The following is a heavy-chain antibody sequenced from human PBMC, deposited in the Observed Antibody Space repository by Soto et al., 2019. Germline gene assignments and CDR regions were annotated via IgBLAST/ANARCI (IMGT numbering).Heavy chain of an antibody. CDR1: GFTFSSYS. D-gene: IGHD4-17*01. V-gene: IGHV3-48*02. CDR2: ISSSSSTI. Sequence: GGSLRLSCAASGFTFSSYSMNWVRQAPGKGLEWVSYISSSSSTIYYADSVKGRFTISRDNAKNSLYLQMNSLRDEDTAVYYCARGSDYGGNPPIYYYYGMDVWGQGTTVTVSS. CDR3: ARGSDYGGNPPIYYYYGMDV. J-gene: IGHJ6*02.